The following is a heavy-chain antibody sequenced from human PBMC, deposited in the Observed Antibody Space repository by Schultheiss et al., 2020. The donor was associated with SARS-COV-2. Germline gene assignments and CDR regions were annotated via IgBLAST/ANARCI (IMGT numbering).Heavy chain of an antibody. V-gene: IGHV5-51*01. Sequence: ESLKISCKGSGYSFTSYWIGWVRQMPGKGLEWMGIIYPGDSDTRYSPSFQGQVTISADKSISTAYLQWSSLKASDTAMYYCARLGRYSSGWYAGYYYGMDVWGQGTTVTVSS. D-gene: IGHD6-19*01. J-gene: IGHJ6*02. CDR2: IYPGDSDT. CDR1: GYSFTSYW. CDR3: ARLGRYSSGWYAGYYYGMDV.